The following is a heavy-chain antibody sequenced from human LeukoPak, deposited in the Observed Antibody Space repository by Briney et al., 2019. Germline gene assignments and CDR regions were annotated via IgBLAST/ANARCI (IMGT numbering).Heavy chain of an antibody. J-gene: IGHJ6*02. CDR2: TYYRSKWYY. Sequence: SQTPSLTCAISGDSVSSIGVAWNWIRQSPSRGLEWLGRTYYRSKWYYEYAVSVKSRINISPDTSKNQFSLQLTSVTPEDTAVYYCSLARSEYHYGMDVWGQGTTVTVSS. V-gene: IGHV6-1*01. CDR3: SLARSEYHYGMDV. CDR1: GDSVSSIGVA.